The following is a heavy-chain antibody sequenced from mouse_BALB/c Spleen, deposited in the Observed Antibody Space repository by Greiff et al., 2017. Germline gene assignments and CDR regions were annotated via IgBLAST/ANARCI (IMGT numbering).Heavy chain of an antibody. V-gene: IGHV5-9-3*01. CDR1: GFTFSSYA. CDR2: ISSGGSYT. CDR3: ARGEGYGYFDY. D-gene: IGHD1-1*02. Sequence: EVKLMESGGGLVKPGGSLKLSCAASGFTFSSYAMSWVRQTPEKRLEWVATISSGGSYTYYPDSVKGRFTISRDNAKNTLYLQMSSLRSEDTAMYYCARGEGYGYFDYWGQGTTLTVSS. J-gene: IGHJ2*01.